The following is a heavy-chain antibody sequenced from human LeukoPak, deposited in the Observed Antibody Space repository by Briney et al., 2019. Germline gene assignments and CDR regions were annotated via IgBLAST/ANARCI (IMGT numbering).Heavy chain of an antibody. CDR3: AKGVAVAGTPPGGDY. Sequence: EASVTVSSMLSVSSLTELSTHWVRPAPGKGLERMGGINLEHGNPVYAQKFQGSITMTEDTTTDTAYMEVNSLTSEDTAIYYCAKGVAVAGTPPGGDYWGQGTLLTVSS. J-gene: IGHJ4*02. D-gene: IGHD6-19*01. CDR2: INLEHGNP. V-gene: IGHV1-24*01. CDR1: VSSLTELS.